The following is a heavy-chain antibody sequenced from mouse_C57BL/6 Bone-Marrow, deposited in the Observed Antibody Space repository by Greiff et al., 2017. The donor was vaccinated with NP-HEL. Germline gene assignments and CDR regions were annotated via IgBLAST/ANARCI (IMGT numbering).Heavy chain of an antibody. V-gene: IGHV1-81*01. CDR3: ARYPFITTVVAKWYFDV. CDR1: GYTFTSYG. Sequence: VQLQQSGAELARPGASVKLSCKASGYTFTSYGISWVKQRTGQGLEWIGEIYPRSGNTYYNEKFKGKATLTADKSSSTAYMELRSLTSEDSAVYFCARYPFITTVVAKWYFDVWGTGTTVTVSS. D-gene: IGHD1-1*01. J-gene: IGHJ1*03. CDR2: IYPRSGNT.